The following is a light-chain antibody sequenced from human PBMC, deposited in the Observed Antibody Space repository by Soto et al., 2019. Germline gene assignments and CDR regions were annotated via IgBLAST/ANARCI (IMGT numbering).Light chain of an antibody. CDR1: SSSIGAGYD. V-gene: IGLV1-40*01. CDR3: QSYDSSLTSVV. Sequence: QSVLTQPPSVSGAPGQRVTISCTGSSSSIGAGYDVHWYQQLPETAPKLLIFADNIRPSGVPDRFSGSKSGTSASLAITGLHAEDESDYYCQSYDSSLTSVVFGGGTKLTVL. J-gene: IGLJ2*01. CDR2: ADN.